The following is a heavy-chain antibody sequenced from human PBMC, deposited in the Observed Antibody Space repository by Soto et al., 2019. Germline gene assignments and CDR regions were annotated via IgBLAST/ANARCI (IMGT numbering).Heavy chain of an antibody. CDR1: GFTFDDYA. Sequence: GGSLRLSCAASGFTFDDYAMHWVRQAPGKGLEWVSGISWNSGSIGYADSVKGRFTISRDNAKNSLYLQMNSLRAEDTALYYCAKSHERWLQIFGAFDIWGQGTMVTVSS. V-gene: IGHV3-9*01. CDR2: ISWNSGSI. CDR3: AKSHERWLQIFGAFDI. D-gene: IGHD5-12*01. J-gene: IGHJ3*02.